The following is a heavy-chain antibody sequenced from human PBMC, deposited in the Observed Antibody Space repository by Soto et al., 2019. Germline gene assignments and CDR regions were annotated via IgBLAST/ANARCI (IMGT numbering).Heavy chain of an antibody. CDR1: GFTFSSYA. CDR3: AKSSELWFGGDGLRTYYFDY. D-gene: IGHD3-10*01. V-gene: IGHV3-23*01. J-gene: IGHJ4*02. Sequence: PGGSLRLSCAASGFTFSSYAMSWVRQAPGKGLEWVSAISGSGGSTYYADYVKGRFTISRDNSKNTLYLQMNSLRAEDTALYYCAKSSELWFGGDGLRTYYFDYWGQGT. CDR2: ISGSGGST.